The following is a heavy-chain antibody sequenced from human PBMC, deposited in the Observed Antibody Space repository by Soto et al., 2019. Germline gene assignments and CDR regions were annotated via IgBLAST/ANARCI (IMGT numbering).Heavy chain of an antibody. V-gene: IGHV4-31*03. CDR3: ARGVVIISYYYGMDV. Sequence: ASETLSLTCTVSGGSISSGGYYWSWIRQHPGKGLEWIGYIYYSGSTYYNPSLKSRVTISVDTSKNQFSLKLSSVTAADTAVYYCARGVVIISYYYGMDVWGQGTTVTVSS. D-gene: IGHD3-3*01. CDR1: GGSISSGGYY. CDR2: IYYSGST. J-gene: IGHJ6*02.